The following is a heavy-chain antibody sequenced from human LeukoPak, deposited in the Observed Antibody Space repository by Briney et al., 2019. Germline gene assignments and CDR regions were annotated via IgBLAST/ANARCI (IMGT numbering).Heavy chain of an antibody. J-gene: IGHJ4*02. CDR1: GFTFSSYA. CDR3: ARAQYYYDSSQI. D-gene: IGHD3-22*01. V-gene: IGHV3-30*01. CDR2: ISYDGSNK. Sequence: PGRSLRLSCAASGFTFSSYAMHWVRQAPGKGLEWVAVISYDGSNKYYADSVKGRFTISRDNSKNTLYLQMNSLRAEDTAVYYCARAQYYYDSSQIWGQGTLVTVSS.